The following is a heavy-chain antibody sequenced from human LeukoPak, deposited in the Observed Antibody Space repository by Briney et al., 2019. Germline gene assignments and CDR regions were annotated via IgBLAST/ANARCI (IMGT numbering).Heavy chain of an antibody. D-gene: IGHD3-3*01. CDR1: GGSISSYY. CDR3: ARDRSGFYDFWSGTYFYYYYMDV. J-gene: IGHJ6*03. CDR2: IYYSGST. V-gene: IGHV4-59*01. Sequence: PSETLSLTCTVSGGSISSYYWSWIRQPPGKGLEWIGYIYYSGSTNYNPSLKGRVTISVDTSKNQFSLKLSSVTAADTAVYYCARDRSGFYDFWSGTYFYYYYMDVWGKGTTVTVSS.